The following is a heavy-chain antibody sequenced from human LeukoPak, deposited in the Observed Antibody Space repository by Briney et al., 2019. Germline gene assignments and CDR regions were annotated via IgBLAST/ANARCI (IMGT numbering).Heavy chain of an antibody. J-gene: IGHJ4*02. Sequence: PGGSLRLACAASGFTLSSYSMNWVRPAPGKGLEWVSSISSSSSYIYYADSVKGRLTISRDNAKDSLELQMNSRRAEDTAVYYCARDGRVAAGDYWGQGTLVTVSS. V-gene: IGHV3-21*01. CDR3: ARDGRVAAGDY. CDR1: GFTLSSYS. CDR2: ISSSSSYI. D-gene: IGHD2-15*01.